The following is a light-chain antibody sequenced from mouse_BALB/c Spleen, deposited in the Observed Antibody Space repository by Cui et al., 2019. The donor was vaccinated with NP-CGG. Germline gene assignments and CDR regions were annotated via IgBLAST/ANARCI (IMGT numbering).Light chain of an antibody. CDR2: YVS. CDR3: QQNNNWPWT. Sequence: DIVLTQSPSTLSEAPGDRVSLSCSASRSISNYLHWYQQKSHESPRLLIEYVSQSISGIPSRFSGSRSGTDFTLSINSMETEDFGRYFCQQNNNWPWTFGGGTKLEIK. V-gene: IGKV5-45*01. CDR1: RSISNY. J-gene: IGKJ1*01.